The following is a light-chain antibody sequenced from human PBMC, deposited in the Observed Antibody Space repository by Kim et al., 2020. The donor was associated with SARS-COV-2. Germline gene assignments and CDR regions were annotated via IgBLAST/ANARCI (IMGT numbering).Light chain of an antibody. J-gene: IGLJ3*02. CDR3: SSYSATYNLGV. CDR1: NSDVGGYNY. CDR2: EVN. V-gene: IGLV2-8*01. Sequence: QSALTQPPSASGSPGQSVTISCTGTNSDVGGYNYVSWYQQHPGKAPKVMIYEVNKRPSGVPDRFSASKSGNTASLTVSGLQVEDEADYYCSSYSATYNLGVFGGGTQLTVL.